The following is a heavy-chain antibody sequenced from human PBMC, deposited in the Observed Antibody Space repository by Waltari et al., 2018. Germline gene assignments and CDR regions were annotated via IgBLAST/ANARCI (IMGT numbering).Heavy chain of an antibody. CDR2: IIPILGIA. CDR1: GGTFSSYA. D-gene: IGHD3-10*01. V-gene: IGHV1-69*10. Sequence: QVQLVQSGAEVKKPGSSVKVSCKASGGTFSSYAISWVRQAPGQGLEWMGGIIPILGIANDAQKVQGRVTITADKSTSTAYMELSSLRSEDTAVYYCARDLEYYYGSGSTYNWFDPWGQGTLVTVSS. J-gene: IGHJ5*02. CDR3: ARDLEYYYGSGSTYNWFDP.